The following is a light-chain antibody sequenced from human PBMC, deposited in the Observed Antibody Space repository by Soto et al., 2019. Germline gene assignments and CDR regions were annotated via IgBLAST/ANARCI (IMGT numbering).Light chain of an antibody. CDR3: QQLNSYPLT. Sequence: IQLTQSPSFLAASVGDRVTITCRASQGISSYLAWYQQKPGKAPKLLIYAASTLQSGVPSRVSGSGSGTEFTLTISSLQPEDFATYYCQQLNSYPLTFGGGTKVEIK. CDR1: QGISSY. CDR2: AAS. J-gene: IGKJ4*01. V-gene: IGKV1-9*01.